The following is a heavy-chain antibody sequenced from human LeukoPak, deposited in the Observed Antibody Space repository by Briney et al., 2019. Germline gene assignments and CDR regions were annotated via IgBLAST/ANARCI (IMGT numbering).Heavy chain of an antibody. J-gene: IGHJ1*01. CDR3: AVGTYYYDSSGYYGGRLAEYFQH. V-gene: IGHV5-10-1*01. D-gene: IGHD3-22*01. CDR2: IDPSDSYT. Sequence: GESLKTSCQGSGYIFTSYWISWARPMPGKGLAWMGRIDPSDSYTNYSPSFQGHVKVSADKSISTAYLQWSSLKASDTAMYYCAVGTYYYDSSGYYGGRLAEYFQHWGQGTLVTVSS. CDR1: GYIFTSYW.